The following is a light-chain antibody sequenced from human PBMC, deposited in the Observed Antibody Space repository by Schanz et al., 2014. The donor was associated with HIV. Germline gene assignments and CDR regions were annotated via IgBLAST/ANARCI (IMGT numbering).Light chain of an antibody. Sequence: DIQMTQSPSTLSASVGDRVTITCRASQSIGGWLAWYQQKPGKAPKLLIYKASCLESGVPSRFSGSGSGTEFTLTISSLQPDDFATYYCQQYNSYPYTFGQGTKLEIK. V-gene: IGKV1-5*03. J-gene: IGKJ2*01. CDR3: QQYNSYPYT. CDR2: KAS. CDR1: QSIGGW.